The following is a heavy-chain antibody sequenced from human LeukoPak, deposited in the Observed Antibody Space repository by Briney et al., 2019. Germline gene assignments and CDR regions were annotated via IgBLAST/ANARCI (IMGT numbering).Heavy chain of an antibody. Sequence: PSETLSLTCAVSGGSISSSNWWSWVRQPPGKGLEWIGSIYHSGSTYYNPSLKSRVTMSVDTSKNQFSLKLSSVTAADTAVYYCARPIYYYDRSGEYDYWGQGTLVTVSS. V-gene: IGHV4-4*02. CDR3: ARPIYYYDRSGEYDY. D-gene: IGHD3-22*01. CDR1: GGSISSSNW. J-gene: IGHJ4*02. CDR2: IYHSGST.